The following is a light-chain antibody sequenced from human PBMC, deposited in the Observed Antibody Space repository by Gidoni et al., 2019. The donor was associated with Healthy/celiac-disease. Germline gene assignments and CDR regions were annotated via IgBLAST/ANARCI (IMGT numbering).Light chain of an antibody. CDR3: QSYDSSLSAL. CDR2: GNS. CDR1: SSNIGAVYD. V-gene: IGLV1-40*01. J-gene: IGLJ2*01. Sequence: QSVLTQPPSVYGAPGQRVTISCTGSSSNIGAVYDVHWYQQLPGTAPKLLIYGNSNRPSGVPDRFSGSKSGTSASLAITGLQAEDEADYYCQSYDSSLSALFGGGTKLTVL.